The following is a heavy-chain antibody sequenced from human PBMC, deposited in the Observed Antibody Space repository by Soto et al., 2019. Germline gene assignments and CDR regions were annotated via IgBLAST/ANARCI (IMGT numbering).Heavy chain of an antibody. V-gene: IGHV4-39*01. D-gene: IGHD2-2*03. J-gene: IGHJ6*02. CDR3: ARLNGYWLSTNCHGYYGMDV. Sequence: QLQLQESGPGLVKPSETLSLTCTVSGGSVSSSSYSWGWIRQSPGKGLEWIGTIYSSENTYYNPSLLSRVTISVGTSKNEFSLRLSSGTAADSAVYYCARLNGYWLSTNCHGYYGMDVWGQGTPVTVSS. CDR2: IYSSENT. CDR1: GGSVSSSSYS.